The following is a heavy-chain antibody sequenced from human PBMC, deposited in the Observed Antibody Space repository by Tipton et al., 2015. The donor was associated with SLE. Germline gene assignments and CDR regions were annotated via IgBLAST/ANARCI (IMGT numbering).Heavy chain of an antibody. J-gene: IGHJ4*02. V-gene: IGHV4-39*07. CDR3: ARVEAVVYGSGIVDS. CDR1: GFSLSIGTHY. CDR2: FFHRGST. D-gene: IGHD3-10*01. Sequence: TLSLTCSVSGFSLSIGTHYWAWIRQPPGKGLECIGAFFHRGSTYYHPSLKSRVTVSVDTSKNHFSLQLTSVTAADTAVCYCARVEAVVYGSGIVDSWGQGTLVTVSS.